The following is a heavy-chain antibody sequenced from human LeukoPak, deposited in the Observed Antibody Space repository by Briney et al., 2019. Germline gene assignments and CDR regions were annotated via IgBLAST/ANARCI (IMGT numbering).Heavy chain of an antibody. CDR1: GFTFSSYA. Sequence: YPGGSLRLSCAASGFTFSSYAMSWVRQAPGKGLEWVSAISGSGGSTYYADSVKGRFTISRDNSKNTLYLQMNSLRAEDTAVYYCARQRVLVVPAAIWDYYYYGMDVWGQGTTVTVSS. CDR3: ARQRVLVVPAAIWDYYYYGMDV. CDR2: ISGSGGST. J-gene: IGHJ6*02. D-gene: IGHD2-2*01. V-gene: IGHV3-23*01.